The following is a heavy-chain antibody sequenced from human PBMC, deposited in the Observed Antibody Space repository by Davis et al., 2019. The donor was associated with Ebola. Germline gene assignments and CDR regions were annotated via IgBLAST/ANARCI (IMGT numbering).Heavy chain of an antibody. Sequence: ASVTVSCKASGGTFSSYAISWVRQAPGQGLEWMGRINPNSGGTNYAQKFQGRVTMTRDTSISTAYMELSRLRSDDTAVYYCARAEYPWGQGTLVTVSS. J-gene: IGHJ5*02. V-gene: IGHV1-2*06. CDR2: INPNSGGT. CDR1: GGTFSSYA. CDR3: ARAEYP. D-gene: IGHD1-14*01.